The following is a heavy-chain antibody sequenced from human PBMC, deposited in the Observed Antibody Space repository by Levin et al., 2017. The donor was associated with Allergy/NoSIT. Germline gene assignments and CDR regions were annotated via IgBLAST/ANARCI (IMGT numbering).Heavy chain of an antibody. V-gene: IGHV2-5*02. D-gene: IGHD3-10*01. Sequence: ESGPTLVKPTQTLTLTCTFSGFSLRSYGVGVGWIRQPPGKALEWLAISYWDEDKRYSPSLKSRLTITEDTSKNQVVLTMTNMDPVDTATYYCSYARCNYYGSGSYVYYFDYWGQGTLVTVSS. J-gene: IGHJ4*02. CDR3: SYARCNYYGSGSYVYYFDY. CDR2: SYWDEDK. CDR1: GFSLRSYGVG.